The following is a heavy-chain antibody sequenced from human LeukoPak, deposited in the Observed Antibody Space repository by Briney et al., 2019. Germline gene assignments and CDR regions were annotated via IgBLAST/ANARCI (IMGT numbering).Heavy chain of an antibody. Sequence: GGSLRLSCAASGFTFRSYAMSWVRQAPGKGLEWVSTIHGSGGSTYYADSVKGRFTISRDNAKNSLYLQMNSLRAEDTAVYYCARSPYGYDSSGYYPRPTDYGMDVWGQGTTVTVSS. J-gene: IGHJ6*02. CDR3: ARSPYGYDSSGYYPRPTDYGMDV. CDR2: IHGSGGST. CDR1: GFTFRSYA. V-gene: IGHV3-23*01. D-gene: IGHD3-22*01.